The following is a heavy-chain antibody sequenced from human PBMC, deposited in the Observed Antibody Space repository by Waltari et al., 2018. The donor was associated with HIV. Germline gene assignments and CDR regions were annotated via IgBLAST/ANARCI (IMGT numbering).Heavy chain of an antibody. D-gene: IGHD2-2*02. CDR3: AIPGSGLYPTPLDL. Sequence: EVQVLESGGTLVQPGGSLRVSCAASGFAFSNDGVSWVRQAAGQGLEWVSAISKSGDRTYYADSVRGRFTISRDNSKNTLSLQMNSLRVEDTAVYYCAIPGSGLYPTPLDLWGQGTLVTVSS. CDR2: ISKSGDRT. V-gene: IGHV3-23*01. J-gene: IGHJ5*02. CDR1: GFAFSNDG.